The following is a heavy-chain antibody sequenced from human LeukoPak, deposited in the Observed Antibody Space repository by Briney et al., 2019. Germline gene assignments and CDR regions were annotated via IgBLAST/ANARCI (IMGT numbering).Heavy chain of an antibody. CDR3: AKIPGYNWNYVDRFDP. CDR2: ISGSGGST. CDR1: GFTFRSYA. D-gene: IGHD1-7*01. V-gene: IGHV3-23*01. Sequence: GGSLRLSCAASGFTFRSYAISWVRQAPGKGLEWVSAISGSGGSTYYADSVKGRFTISRDNPKNTLYLQMNSLRAEDTAVYYCAKIPGYNWNYVDRFDPWGQRTRVTLSS. J-gene: IGHJ5*02.